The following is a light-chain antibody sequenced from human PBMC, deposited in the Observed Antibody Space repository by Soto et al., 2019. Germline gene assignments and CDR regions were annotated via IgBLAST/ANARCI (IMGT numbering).Light chain of an antibody. CDR1: QSISSW. V-gene: IGKV1-5*01. CDR2: DAS. CDR3: QQYNSYWT. J-gene: IGKJ1*01. Sequence: DIQMTQSPSTLSASVGDRVTITCRASQSISSWLAWYQQKPGKAPKLLIYDASSLQSAVPSRFSGSGSGTEFTLTISSLQPDDFANYYCQQYNSYWTFGQGTKVEI.